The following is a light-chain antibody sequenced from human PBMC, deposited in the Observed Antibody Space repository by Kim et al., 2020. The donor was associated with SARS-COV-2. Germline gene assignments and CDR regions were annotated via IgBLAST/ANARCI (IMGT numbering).Light chain of an antibody. Sequence: LSPGETATLSCRASQSVSSFLAWYQHTPGQATRLHNYDASNSATSIPARFSGSGSGTDFTLTISSLEPEDFAVYYCQQRSNWPLTFGGGTKVDIK. V-gene: IGKV3-11*01. CDR1: QSVSSF. J-gene: IGKJ4*01. CDR2: DAS. CDR3: QQRSNWPLT.